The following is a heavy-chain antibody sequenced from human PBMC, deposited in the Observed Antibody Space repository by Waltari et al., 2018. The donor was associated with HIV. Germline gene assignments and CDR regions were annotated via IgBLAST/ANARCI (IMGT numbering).Heavy chain of an antibody. Sequence: QVTLRESGPALVKPTQTLTLTCTFSGFSLSTSGMCVGWIRQPPGEALEWLARIDWDDDKYYSTSLKTRLTISKDTSKNQVVLTMTNMDPVDSATYYCARIRGDYYGSGTFDYWGQGTLVTVSS. CDR3: ARIRGDYYGSGTFDY. V-gene: IGHV2-70*15. J-gene: IGHJ4*02. CDR2: IDWDDDK. CDR1: GFSLSTSGMC. D-gene: IGHD3-10*01.